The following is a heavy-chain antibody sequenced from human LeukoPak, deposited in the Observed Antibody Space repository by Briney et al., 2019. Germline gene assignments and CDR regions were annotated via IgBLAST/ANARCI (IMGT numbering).Heavy chain of an antibody. J-gene: IGHJ4*02. CDR1: GGSISSSSSY. Sequence: SETLSLTCSVSGGSISSSSSYWGWIRQPPGKGLEWIGSIYYSGSSFDNPALKSRVTISVDTSKNQFSLKLSSVTAADTAVYYCARLSWFGELLSFYFDYWGQGTLVTVSS. CDR2: IYYSGSS. CDR3: ARLSWFGELLSFYFDY. D-gene: IGHD3-10*01. V-gene: IGHV4-39*01.